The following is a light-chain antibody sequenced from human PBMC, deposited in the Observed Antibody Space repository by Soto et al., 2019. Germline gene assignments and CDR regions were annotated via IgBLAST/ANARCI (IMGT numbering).Light chain of an antibody. Sequence: QSALTQPASVSGSPGQSITISCTGASSDIGSYDLVSWYQQHPGKAPKLLIYEVNKRPSGVSHRFSGSKSGNTASLTISGLQSEDEAEYYCCSYAPDNIGVFVGGTKVTVL. V-gene: IGLV2-23*02. CDR3: CSYAPDNIGV. CDR1: SSDIGSYDL. J-gene: IGLJ3*02. CDR2: EVN.